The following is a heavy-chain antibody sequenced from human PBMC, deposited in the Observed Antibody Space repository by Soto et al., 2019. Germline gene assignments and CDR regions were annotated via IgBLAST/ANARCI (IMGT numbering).Heavy chain of an antibody. V-gene: IGHV1-69*13. CDR3: ARVVREGYSSSYWYYYYGMDV. CDR2: IIPIFGTA. CDR1: GGTLSSYA. D-gene: IGHD6-6*01. J-gene: IGHJ6*02. Sequence: ASVKVSCKASGGTLSSYAISWVRQAPGQGLEWMGGIIPIFGTANYAQKFQGRVTITADESTSTAYMELSSLRSDDTAVYYCARVVREGYSSSYWYYYYGMDVWGQGTTVTVSS.